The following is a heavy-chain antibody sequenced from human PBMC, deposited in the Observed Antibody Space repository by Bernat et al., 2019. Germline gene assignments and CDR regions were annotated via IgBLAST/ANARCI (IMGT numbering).Heavy chain of an antibody. D-gene: IGHD2-15*01. V-gene: IGHV3-30*07. CDR3: AKGLYCGGNSCYAFDI. Sequence: QVQLAESGGDVVQPGRSLRLSCAASGFSFSTYAMHWVRQAPGKGLEWVTVMSFDGGNKYYADSVKGRFTISRDNSKNTLYLQMNSLRAEDTAIYYCAKGLYCGGNSCYAFDIWGQGTMVTVSS. J-gene: IGHJ3*02. CDR1: GFSFSTYA. CDR2: MSFDGGNK.